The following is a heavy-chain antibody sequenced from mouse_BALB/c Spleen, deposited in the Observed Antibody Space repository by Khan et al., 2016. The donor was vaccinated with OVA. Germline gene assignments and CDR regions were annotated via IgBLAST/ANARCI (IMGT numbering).Heavy chain of an antibody. CDR3: TRRNWDVAWFAY. J-gene: IGHJ3*01. CDR2: IYPGNTDT. V-gene: IGHV1-5*01. D-gene: IGHD4-1*01. Sequence: VQLQQSGTVLARSGASVKMSCKASGYTFTSYWMHWVKQRPGQGLEWIGDIYPGNTDTNYNQKFKGKAKLTAVTSTSTAYMELSSLTNEDSAVYYCTRRNWDVAWFAYWGQGTLVTVSA. CDR1: GYTFTSYW.